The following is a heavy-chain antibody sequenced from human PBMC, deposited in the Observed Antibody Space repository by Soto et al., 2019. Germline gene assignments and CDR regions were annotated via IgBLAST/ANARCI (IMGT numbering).Heavy chain of an antibody. V-gene: IGHV3-23*01. CDR3: AKDRSRAVGDTFRWLDP. CDR2: LSGSGGTT. D-gene: IGHD6-19*01. Sequence: EVQLLEAGGCLVQPGGSLRLSCAASGFTFNKYAMTWVRQAPGKGLEWVSSLSGSGGTTYHAAPVKGRFTISRDNSKNTLYLQKNSLRAEDTAVYYCAKDRSRAVGDTFRWLDPWGQGTLVTVSS. CDR1: GFTFNKYA. J-gene: IGHJ5*02.